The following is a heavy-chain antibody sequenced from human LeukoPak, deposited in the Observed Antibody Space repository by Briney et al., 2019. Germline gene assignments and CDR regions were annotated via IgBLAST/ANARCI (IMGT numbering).Heavy chain of an antibody. J-gene: IGHJ4*02. V-gene: IGHV3-33*03. CDR2: IWYDGSNK. D-gene: IGHD3-10*01. CDR3: ASGVVSGSDDYLYY. Sequence: GGSLRLSCAASGFTFSRYGMRLVRQAPGKGLEWLAVIWYDGSNKYYADSVKGRFTISRDNSKNSLYLQMNSLRAEDTAVYYCASGVVSGSDDYLYYWGQGALVTVSS. CDR1: GFTFSRYG.